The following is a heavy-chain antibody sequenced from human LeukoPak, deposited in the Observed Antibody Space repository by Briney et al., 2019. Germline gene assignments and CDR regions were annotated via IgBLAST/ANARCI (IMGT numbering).Heavy chain of an antibody. V-gene: IGHV4-34*01. CDR2: INHSGST. CDR3: ARGPRGDDRHYYYGMDV. D-gene: IGHD5-12*01. CDR1: SGSFSGYY. Sequence: PSETLSLTCVVHSGSFSGYYWSWVRQPPGKGLEWIGEINHSGSTNYSPSLNSRVTISIDTSKNQFSLTVNSVTAADTAVYYCARGPRGDDRHYYYGMDVWGQGTTVTVSS. J-gene: IGHJ6*02.